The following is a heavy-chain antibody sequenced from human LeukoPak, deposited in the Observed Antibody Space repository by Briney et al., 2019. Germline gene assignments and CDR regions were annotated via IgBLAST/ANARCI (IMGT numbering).Heavy chain of an antibody. CDR3: AKDRGGSLAVYAFDI. CDR1: GGSFSGYY. CDR2: INHSGST. D-gene: IGHD1-26*01. J-gene: IGHJ3*02. Sequence: PSETLSLTCAVYGGSFSGYYWSWIRQPPGKGLEWIGEINHSGSTNYNPSLKSRVTISVDTSKNQFSLKLSSVTAADTAVYYCAKDRGGSLAVYAFDIWGQGTMVTVSS. V-gene: IGHV4-34*01.